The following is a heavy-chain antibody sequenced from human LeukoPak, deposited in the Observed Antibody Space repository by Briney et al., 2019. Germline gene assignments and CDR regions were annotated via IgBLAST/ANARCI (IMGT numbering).Heavy chain of an antibody. CDR3: ARDWRDTAMVTSHYFDY. J-gene: IGHJ4*02. CDR1: GFTFRSYG. Sequence: PGGSLRLSCAASGFTFRSYGMHWVRQAPGKGLEWVAFIPYDGSDKYYADSVKGRFTISRDNSKNTLYLQMNSLRAEDTAVYYCARDWRDTAMVTSHYFDYWGQGTLVTVSS. CDR2: IPYDGSDK. D-gene: IGHD5-18*01. V-gene: IGHV3-30*02.